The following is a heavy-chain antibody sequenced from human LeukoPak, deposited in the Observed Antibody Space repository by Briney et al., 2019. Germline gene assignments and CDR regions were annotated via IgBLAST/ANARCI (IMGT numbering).Heavy chain of an antibody. Sequence: SETLSLTCNVSGGSISNYYWSWTRQPAGKGLEWIGRIYSSGSTNYKSSLRSRVTMSIDTSKNQFSLKLTSVTAADTAVYYCARTFSSSWYENFQLWGQGTLVTVSS. J-gene: IGHJ1*01. CDR1: GGSISNYY. CDR3: ARTFSSSWYENFQL. V-gene: IGHV4-4*07. CDR2: IYSSGST. D-gene: IGHD6-13*01.